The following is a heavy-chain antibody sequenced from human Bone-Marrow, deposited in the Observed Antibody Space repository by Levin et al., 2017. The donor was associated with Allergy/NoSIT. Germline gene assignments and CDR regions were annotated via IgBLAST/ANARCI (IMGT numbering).Heavy chain of an antibody. D-gene: IGHD1-26*01. V-gene: IGHV3-23*01. J-gene: IGHJ4*02. CDR2: TGGSGGTT. CDR3: AKVDLDRGSYYPRY. Sequence: GGSLRLSCAASGFSFSSYAMSWVRQAPGKGLEWVSATGGSGGTTYYADSVKGRFTISRDNSKSTLYLQMNSLRAEDTAVYYCAKVDLDRGSYYPRYWGQGTLVTVSS. CDR1: GFSFSSYA.